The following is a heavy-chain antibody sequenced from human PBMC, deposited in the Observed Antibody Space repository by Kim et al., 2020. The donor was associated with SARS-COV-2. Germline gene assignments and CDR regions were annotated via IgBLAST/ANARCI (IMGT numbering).Heavy chain of an antibody. D-gene: IGHD4-17*01. J-gene: IGHJ4*02. CDR3: ARLMTTVPYFDY. V-gene: IGHV4-39*07. Sequence: SYNPSLKSRVTISVDTSKNQFSLKLSSVTAADTAVYYCARLMTTVPYFDYWGQGTLVTVSS.